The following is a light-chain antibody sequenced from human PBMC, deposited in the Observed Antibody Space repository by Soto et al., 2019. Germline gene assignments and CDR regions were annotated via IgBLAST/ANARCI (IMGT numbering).Light chain of an antibody. V-gene: IGKV1-33*01. CDR3: QHYDTLPLPVYT. CDR2: DAS. Sequence: DIQMTQSPSSLSASVGDRVTITCQASQDISNNLNWYQQKPGKAPKALIYDASTLAAGVPSRFTGSGSGTDFALTISGLQPEDFATYYCQHYDTLPLPVYTFGQGTKLEI. CDR1: QDISNN. J-gene: IGKJ2*01.